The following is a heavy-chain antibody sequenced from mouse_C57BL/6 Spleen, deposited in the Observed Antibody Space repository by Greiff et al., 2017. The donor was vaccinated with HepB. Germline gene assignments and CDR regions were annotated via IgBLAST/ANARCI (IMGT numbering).Heavy chain of an antibody. V-gene: IGHV14-1*01. Sequence: DVQLQESGAELVRPGASVKLSCTASGFNIKDYYMHWVKQRPEQGLEWIGRIDPEDGDTEYAPKFQGKATMTADTSSNTAYLQLSSLTSEDTAAYYCTRATVVAENYWGQGTTLTVSS. D-gene: IGHD1-1*01. CDR2: IDPEDGDT. CDR1: GFNIKDYY. J-gene: IGHJ2*01. CDR3: TRATVVAENY.